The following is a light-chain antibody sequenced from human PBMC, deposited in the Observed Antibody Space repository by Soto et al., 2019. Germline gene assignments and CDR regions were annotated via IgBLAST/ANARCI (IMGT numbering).Light chain of an antibody. V-gene: IGKV4-1*01. J-gene: IGKJ2*01. CDR1: QSVLHSSHNENY. CDR2: WAS. CDR3: QQYYSTPYT. Sequence: DIVMTQSPDSLAVSLGGRATINCKSSQSVLHSSHNENYLVWYQQKPGQPPKLLIYWASTRESGVPDRFSGSGSGTDFTFTISSLQAEDVAVYYCQQYYSTPYTFGQGTKLEIK.